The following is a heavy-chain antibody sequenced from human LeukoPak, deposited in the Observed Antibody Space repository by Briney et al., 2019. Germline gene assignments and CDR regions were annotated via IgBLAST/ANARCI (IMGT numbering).Heavy chain of an antibody. CDR3: ARMITFGGVIGRASDY. CDR1: GYTFTSYD. V-gene: IGHV1-8*03. Sequence: ASVKVSCKASGYTFTSYDINWVRQATGQGLEWMGWMNPNSGNTGYAQKFQGRVTITGNTSITTAYTELSSLRSEDTAVYYCARMITFGGVIGRASDYWGQGTLVQVSS. D-gene: IGHD3-16*02. CDR2: MNPNSGNT. J-gene: IGHJ4*02.